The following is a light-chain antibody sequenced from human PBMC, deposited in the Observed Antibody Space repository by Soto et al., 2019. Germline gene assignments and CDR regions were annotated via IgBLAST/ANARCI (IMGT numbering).Light chain of an antibody. J-gene: IGLJ2*01. CDR1: SRHSSYA. CDR2: LNSDGSH. Sequence: QLVLTQSPSASASLGASVKLTCTLSSRHSSYAIAWHQQQPEKGPRYLMKLNSDGSHRKGDGIPDRFSGSSSGAEHYLTISSLQSEDEADYYCQTWGTGIGVFGGGTKVTVL. CDR3: QTWGTGIGV. V-gene: IGLV4-69*01.